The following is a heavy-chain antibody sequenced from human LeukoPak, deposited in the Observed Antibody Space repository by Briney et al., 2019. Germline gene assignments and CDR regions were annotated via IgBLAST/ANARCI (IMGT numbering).Heavy chain of an antibody. CDR2: IIPIFGTA. Sequence: SVKVSCKASGGTFSSYAISWVRQAPGQGLEWMGGIIPIFGTANYAQKFQGRVTITADKSTSTAYMELSSLRSEDTAVYYRARDIVVVPAAMSVNWFDPWGQGTLVTVSS. CDR3: ARDIVVVPAAMSVNWFDP. CDR1: GGTFSSYA. J-gene: IGHJ5*02. V-gene: IGHV1-69*06. D-gene: IGHD2-2*01.